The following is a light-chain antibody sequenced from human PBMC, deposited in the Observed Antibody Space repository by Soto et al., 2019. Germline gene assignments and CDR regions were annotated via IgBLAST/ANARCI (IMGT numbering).Light chain of an antibody. Sequence: QSALTQPASVSGSPGQSITISCTGTTSDVGRYDYVSWYQQHPGKAPKLVIFEVTRRPSESSNRFSGSKSGNTASLTISGLQAEDEADYYCSSYTSSSTRVFGTGTKVTVL. V-gene: IGLV2-14*01. CDR3: SSYTSSSTRV. CDR1: TSDVGRYDY. CDR2: EVT. J-gene: IGLJ1*01.